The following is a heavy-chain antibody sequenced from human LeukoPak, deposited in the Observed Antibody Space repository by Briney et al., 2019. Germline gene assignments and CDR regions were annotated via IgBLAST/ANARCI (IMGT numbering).Heavy chain of an antibody. V-gene: IGHV1-18*01. D-gene: IGHD6-19*01. J-gene: IGHJ4*02. CDR2: ISAYKGNT. CDR3: ARDHSSGCIDY. CDR1: GYTFTSYG. Sequence: ASVKVSCKASGYTFTSYGISWVRQAPGQGLEWMGWISAYKGNTNYAQKLQGRVTMTADTSTSTAYMELRSLRSDDTAVYYCARDHSSGCIDYWGQGTLVTVSS.